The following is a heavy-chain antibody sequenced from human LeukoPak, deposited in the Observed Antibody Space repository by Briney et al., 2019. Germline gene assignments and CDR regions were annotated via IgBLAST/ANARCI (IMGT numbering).Heavy chain of an antibody. J-gene: IGHJ2*01. CDR2: IYYSGST. Sequence: SETLSLTCTVSGGSISSYYWSWIRQPPGKGLEWIGYIYYSGSTNYNPSLKSRVTISVDTSKNQFSLKLSSVTAADTAVYYCARDRGGSYSRWYFDLWGRGTLVTVSS. V-gene: IGHV4-59*01. D-gene: IGHD1-26*01. CDR1: GGSISSYY. CDR3: ARDRGGSYSRWYFDL.